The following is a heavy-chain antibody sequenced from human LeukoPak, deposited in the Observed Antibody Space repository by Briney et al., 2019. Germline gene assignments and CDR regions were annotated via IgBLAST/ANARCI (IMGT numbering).Heavy chain of an antibody. CDR3: ASGRKRGAFDI. CDR2: IYSGGST. V-gene: IGHV3-53*04. CDR1: GFTVSSNY. Sequence: GGSLRLSCAASGFTVSSNYMSWVRQAPGKGLEWVSVIYSGGSTYYADSVKGRFTFSRHNSKNTLYLQMNSLRAEDTAVYYCASGRKRGAFDIWGQGTMVNVSS. D-gene: IGHD1-1*01. J-gene: IGHJ3*02.